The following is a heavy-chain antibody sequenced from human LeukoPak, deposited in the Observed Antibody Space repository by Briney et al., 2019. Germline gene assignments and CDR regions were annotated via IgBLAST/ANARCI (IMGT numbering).Heavy chain of an antibody. J-gene: IGHJ6*03. CDR1: GGSISSYY. CDR2: IYTSGST. V-gene: IGHV4-4*07. CDR3: ARDESRSYYYYMDV. Sequence: SETLSLTCTVSGGSISSYYWGWIRQPAGKGLEWIGRIYTSGSTNYNPSLKSRVTMSVDTSKNQFSLKLSSVTAAGTAVYYCARDESRSYYYYMDVWGKGTTVTVSS.